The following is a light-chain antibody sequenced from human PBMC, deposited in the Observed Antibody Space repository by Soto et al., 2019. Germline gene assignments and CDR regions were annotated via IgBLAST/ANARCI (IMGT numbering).Light chain of an antibody. CDR3: MEAQQLWT. J-gene: IGKJ1*01. CDR1: QSLLHSNGYNY. CDR2: LGS. V-gene: IGKV2-28*01. Sequence: DIVMTQSPLSLPVTPGEPASISCRSSQSLLHSNGYNYLDWYLQKPGQSPQLLIYLGSNRASGVPDRFSGSGSGTDFTLKISRVEAEDVGVYYCMEAQQLWTFGQVTKV.